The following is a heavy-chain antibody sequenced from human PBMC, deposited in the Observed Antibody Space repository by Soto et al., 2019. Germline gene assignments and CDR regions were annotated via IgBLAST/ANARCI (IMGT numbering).Heavy chain of an antibody. D-gene: IGHD3-22*01. J-gene: IGHJ4*02. CDR3: ASSYFYDSGGYYPFDY. CDR2: ISDDGNTK. Sequence: QVQLVESGGGVVQPGTSLRLSCAASGFSFSTYAMYLVRQAPGRGLEWVAVISDDGNTKYYADSVKGRFTISRDNSRNTVYLQIYSLRTEDAAVYYCASSYFYDSGGYYPFDYWGQGTLVTVSS. V-gene: IGHV3-30-3*01. CDR1: GFSFSTYA.